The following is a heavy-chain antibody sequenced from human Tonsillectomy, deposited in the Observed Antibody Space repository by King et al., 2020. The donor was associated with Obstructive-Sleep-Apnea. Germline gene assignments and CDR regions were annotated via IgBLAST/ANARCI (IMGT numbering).Heavy chain of an antibody. V-gene: IGHV4-59*08. CDR2: IYYSGST. J-gene: IGHJ5*02. Sequence: QLQESGPGLVKPSETLSLTCTVSGASISSYYCSWIRQPPGKGLEWIGYIYYSGSTNYNPSLKSRATISVDTSKNQFSLKLSSVTAADTAVYYCARHISDLAGFDPWGQGTLVTVSS. D-gene: IGHD1-14*01. CDR1: GASISSYY. CDR3: ARHISDLAGFDP.